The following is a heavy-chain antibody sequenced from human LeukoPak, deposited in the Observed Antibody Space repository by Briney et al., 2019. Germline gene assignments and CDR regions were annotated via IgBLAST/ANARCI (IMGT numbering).Heavy chain of an antibody. V-gene: IGHV1-46*01. D-gene: IGHD5-12*01. CDR1: GYAFTSYY. Sequence: ASVKVSCKAAGYAFTSYYMHWVRQAPGQGLEWMGIINPSGGSTSYAQKFQGRVTMTRDTSTSTVYMELSSLRSEDTAVYYCARDASGYVGYFDYWGQGTLVTVSS. CDR2: INPSGGST. CDR3: ARDASGYVGYFDY. J-gene: IGHJ4*02.